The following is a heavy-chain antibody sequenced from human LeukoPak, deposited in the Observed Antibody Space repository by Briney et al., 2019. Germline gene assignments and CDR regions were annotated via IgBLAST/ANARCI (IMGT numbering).Heavy chain of an antibody. CDR2: IYHSGST. V-gene: IGHV4-38-2*02. Sequence: SETLSLTCTVSGYSISSGYYWGWIRQPPGKGLEWIGSIYHSGSTYYNPSLKSRVTISVDTSKNQFSLKLSSVTAADTAVYYCARDIRFLEWSRWGGGYFDYWGQGTLVTVSS. D-gene: IGHD3-3*01. CDR1: GYSISSGYY. J-gene: IGHJ4*02. CDR3: ARDIRFLEWSRWGGGYFDY.